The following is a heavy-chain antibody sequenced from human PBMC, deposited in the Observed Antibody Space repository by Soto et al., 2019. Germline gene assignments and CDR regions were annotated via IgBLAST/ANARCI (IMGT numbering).Heavy chain of an antibody. CDR2: IWFDGRNE. D-gene: IGHD2-15*01. V-gene: IGHV3-33*01. Sequence: QVQLVESGGGVVQPGRSLRLSCAASGFTFNSYGMHWVRQAPGKGLEWVAAIWFDGRNEYYADSVKGRFTISRDNSKNTLYLQMDSLRGDDTAVYYCARAFRGGDYSWNYYYYGMDVWGQGTTVTVSS. CDR3: ARAFRGGDYSWNYYYYGMDV. CDR1: GFTFNSYG. J-gene: IGHJ6*02.